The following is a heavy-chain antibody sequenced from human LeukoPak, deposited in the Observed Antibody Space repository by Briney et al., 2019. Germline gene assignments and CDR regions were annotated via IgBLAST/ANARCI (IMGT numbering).Heavy chain of an antibody. V-gene: IGHV3-21*01. CDR1: GFTFSSYS. CDR3: ARDSNYHYQLPHY. CDR2: ISSRSSYI. Sequence: TGGSLRLSCAASGFTFSSYSMNWVRQAPGKGLEWVSSISSRSSYIYYADSVKGRFTISRDNAKNSLYLQMNSLRAEDTAVYYCARDSNYHYQLPHYWGQGTLVTVSS. D-gene: IGHD2-2*01. J-gene: IGHJ4*02.